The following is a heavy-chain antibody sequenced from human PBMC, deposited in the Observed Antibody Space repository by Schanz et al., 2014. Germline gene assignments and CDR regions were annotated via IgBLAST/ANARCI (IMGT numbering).Heavy chain of an antibody. Sequence: EVQLVESGGGLVKPGGSLRLSCAASGFTFSSYSMNWVRQGTGKGLEWVSTIGYLGDTYYPDSVKGRFTVSRDSGQNSLYLQMNSLRAGDTAVYYCAKQIHYDILTVTRNWGQGTLVTVSS. CDR1: GFTFSSYS. V-gene: IGHV3-13*01. CDR3: AKQIHYDILTVTRN. J-gene: IGHJ4*02. CDR2: IGYLGDT. D-gene: IGHD3-9*01.